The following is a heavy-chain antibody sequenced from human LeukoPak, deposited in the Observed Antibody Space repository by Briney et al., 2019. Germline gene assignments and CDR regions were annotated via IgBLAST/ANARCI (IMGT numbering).Heavy chain of an antibody. D-gene: IGHD3-22*01. J-gene: IGHJ4*02. CDR2: INTNTGNP. CDR1: GYTFTSYA. Sequence: ASVKVSCKASGYTFTSYAMNGGRQAPGQGLEGMGGINTNTGNPTYAHAFTGRFVFSLDTSVSTAHLQMSSLKAEDTAVYYCARDGLPGRYYYDSRGYYYEPPTNFDYWGQGTLVTVSS. CDR3: ARDGLPGRYYYDSRGYYYEPPTNFDY. V-gene: IGHV7-4-1*02.